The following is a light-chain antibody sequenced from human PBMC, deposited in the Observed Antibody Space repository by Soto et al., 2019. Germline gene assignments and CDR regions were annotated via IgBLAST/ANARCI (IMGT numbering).Light chain of an antibody. Sequence: EIMMTQSPASLSVSPGERATLSCRASQSVSRNLAWYQQKPGQAPRLLIYGASTRATGVPARFSGSGSGTDFTLTINSLQSEDCAVYYGQQYDNWPPWTFGQGTKVDIK. V-gene: IGKV3-15*01. J-gene: IGKJ1*01. CDR3: QQYDNWPPWT. CDR1: QSVSRN. CDR2: GAS.